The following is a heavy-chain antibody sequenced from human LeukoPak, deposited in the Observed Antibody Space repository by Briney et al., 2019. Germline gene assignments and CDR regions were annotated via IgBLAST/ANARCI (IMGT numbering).Heavy chain of an antibody. CDR3: ASVRRGFGESSKYYAYYYMGV. V-gene: IGHV4-34*01. CDR1: GGSFSGYY. CDR2: INHSGST. J-gene: IGHJ6*03. Sequence: SETLSLTCAVYGGSFSGYYWSWIRQPPGKGLEWIGEINHSGSTNYNPSLKSRVTISLDTSKNQFSLKLSSVTAADTAVYYCASVRRGFGESSKYYAYYYMGVWGKGTTVTISS. D-gene: IGHD3-10*01.